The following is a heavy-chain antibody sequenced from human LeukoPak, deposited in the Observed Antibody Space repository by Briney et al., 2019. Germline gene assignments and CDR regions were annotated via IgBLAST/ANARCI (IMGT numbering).Heavy chain of an antibody. V-gene: IGHV4-39*07. CDR3: AREGSGTRWFDP. CDR2: IYYSGST. CDR1: GGSISSSSYY. D-gene: IGHD3-10*01. Sequence: SETLSLTCTVSGGSISSSSYYWGWIRQPPGKGLEWIGSIYYSGSTYYNPSLKSRVTISVDTSKNQFSLKLSSVTAADTAVYYGAREGSGTRWFDPWGQGTLVTVSS. J-gene: IGHJ5*02.